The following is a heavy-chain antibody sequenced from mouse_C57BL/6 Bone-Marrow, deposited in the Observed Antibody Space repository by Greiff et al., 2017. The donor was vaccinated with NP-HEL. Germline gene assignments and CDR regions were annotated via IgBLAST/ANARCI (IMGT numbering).Heavy chain of an antibody. J-gene: IGHJ4*01. CDR2: IDPSDSYT. V-gene: IGHV1-69*01. CDR3: ARSLYGSSYVNYAMDY. D-gene: IGHD1-1*01. CDR1: GYTFTSYW. Sequence: QVQLQQPGAELVMPGASVKLSCKASGYTFTSYWMHWVKQRPGQGLEWIGEIDPSDSYTNYNQKFKGKSTLTVDKSSSTAYMQLSSLTSEDSAVYYCARSLYGSSYVNYAMDYWGQGTSVTVSS.